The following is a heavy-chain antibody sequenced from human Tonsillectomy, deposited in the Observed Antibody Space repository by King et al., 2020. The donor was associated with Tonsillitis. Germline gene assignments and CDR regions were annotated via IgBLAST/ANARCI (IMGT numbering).Heavy chain of an antibody. CDR2: IYYSENT. CDR1: GGSISNYY. V-gene: IGHV4-59*01. CDR3: ARWRIRIEEISVSYGLVG. Sequence: QLQESGPGLEKPSETLSLTCTDSGGSISNYYWNWIRQPPGKGLEWIGYIYYSENTNYNPSLKSRVTISVDTSKNQFTLKLSSVTAADTTVYYCARWRIRIEEISVSYGLVGWGQGTTVTVS. J-gene: IGHJ6*02. D-gene: IGHD5/OR15-5a*01.